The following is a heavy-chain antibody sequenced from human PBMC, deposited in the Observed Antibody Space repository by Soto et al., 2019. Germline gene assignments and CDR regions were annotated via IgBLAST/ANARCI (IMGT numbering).Heavy chain of an antibody. CDR3: ARDKYSNYGYYYYGMDV. D-gene: IGHD4-4*01. CDR1: GYTFTGYY. J-gene: IGHJ6*02. Sequence: ASVKVSCKASGYTFTGYYMHWVRQAPGQGLEWMGWINPNSGGTNCAQKFQGRVTMTRDTSISTAYMELSRLRSDDTAVYYCARDKYSNYGYYYYGMDVWGQGTTVTVSS. CDR2: INPNSGGT. V-gene: IGHV1-2*02.